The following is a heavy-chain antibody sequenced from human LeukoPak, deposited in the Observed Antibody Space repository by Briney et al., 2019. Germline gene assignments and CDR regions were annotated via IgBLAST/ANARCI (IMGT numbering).Heavy chain of an antibody. V-gene: IGHV4-34*01. D-gene: IGHD2-2*03. Sequence: SETLSLTCAVYGGSFSGYYWSWIRQPPGKGLEWIGEINHSGSTNYNPSLKSRVTISVDTSKNQFSLELSSVTAADTAVYYCARVDIVVVPARNAFDIWGQGTMVTVSS. CDR3: ARVDIVVVPARNAFDI. CDR1: GGSFSGYY. CDR2: INHSGST. J-gene: IGHJ3*02.